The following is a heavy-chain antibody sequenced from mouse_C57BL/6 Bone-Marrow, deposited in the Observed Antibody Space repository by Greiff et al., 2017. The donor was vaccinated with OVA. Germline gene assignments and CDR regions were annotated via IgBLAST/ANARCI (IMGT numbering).Heavy chain of an antibody. J-gene: IGHJ4*01. CDR3: ARLGLLRRYSAMDY. Sequence: EVKLVESGGGLVQPGGSLKLSCAASGFTFSDYGMAWVRQAPRKGPEWVAFISNLAYSIYYADTVTGRFTISRENAKNTLYLEMSSLRSEDTAMYYCARLGLLRRYSAMDYWGQGTSVTVSS. CDR2: ISNLAYSI. D-gene: IGHD1-1*01. V-gene: IGHV5-15*01. CDR1: GFTFSDYG.